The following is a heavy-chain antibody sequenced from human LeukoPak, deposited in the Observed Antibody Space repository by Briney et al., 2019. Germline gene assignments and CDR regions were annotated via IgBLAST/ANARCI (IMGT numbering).Heavy chain of an antibody. V-gene: IGHV1-69*05. CDR2: IIPIFGTA. CDR3: AIIAAAGQGPFDY. Sequence: SVRVSCKASGGTFSSYAISWVRQAPGQGLEWMGGIIPIFGTANYAQKFQGRVTITTDESTSTAYMELSSLRSEDTAVYYCAIIAAAGQGPFDYWGQGTLVTVSS. CDR1: GGTFSSYA. J-gene: IGHJ4*02. D-gene: IGHD6-13*01.